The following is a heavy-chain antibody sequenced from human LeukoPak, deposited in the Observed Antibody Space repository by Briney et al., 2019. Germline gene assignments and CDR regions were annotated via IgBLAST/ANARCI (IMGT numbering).Heavy chain of an antibody. D-gene: IGHD5-18*01. CDR1: GYTFTSYY. CDR2: INPSGGST. J-gene: IGHJ4*02. Sequence: ASVKVSCKASGYTFTSYYMHWVRQATGQGLEWMGIINPSGGSTSYAQKFQGRVTMTRDTSTSTVYMELSSLRSEDTAVYYCARDRDTAMVTLGGTFDYWGQGTLVTVSS. V-gene: IGHV1-46*01. CDR3: ARDRDTAMVTLGGTFDY.